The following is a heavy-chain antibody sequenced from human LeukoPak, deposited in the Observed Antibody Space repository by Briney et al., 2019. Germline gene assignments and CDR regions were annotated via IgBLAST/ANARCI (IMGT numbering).Heavy chain of an antibody. D-gene: IGHD3-22*01. V-gene: IGHV4-39*07. Sequence: PSETLSLTCTVSTDSISKSLYHWAWVRQPPGKGLEWIAEIYYQGNTYYNPSLSGRVTISVDTSKNQFSLQLNAVTAADTALYFCASVKLGYYYDTNGYFDSWGQGIPATVSS. CDR2: IYYQGNT. J-gene: IGHJ4*02. CDR1: TDSISKSLYH. CDR3: ASVKLGYYYDTNGYFDS.